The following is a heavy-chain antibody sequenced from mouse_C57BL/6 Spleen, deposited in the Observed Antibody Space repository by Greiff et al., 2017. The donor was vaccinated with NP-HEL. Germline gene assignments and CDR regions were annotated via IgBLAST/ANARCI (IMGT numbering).Heavy chain of an antibody. CDR2: IYPRSGNT. CDR3: ARPYYSNYPFAY. J-gene: IGHJ3*01. V-gene: IGHV1-81*01. CDR1: GYTFTSYG. D-gene: IGHD2-5*01. Sequence: VQLQQSGAELARPGASVKLSCKASGYTFTSYGISWVKQRPGQGLEWIGEIYPRSGNTYYNEKFKGKATLTADKSSSTAYMELRSLTSEDSAVYFCARPYYSNYPFAYWGQGTLVTVSA.